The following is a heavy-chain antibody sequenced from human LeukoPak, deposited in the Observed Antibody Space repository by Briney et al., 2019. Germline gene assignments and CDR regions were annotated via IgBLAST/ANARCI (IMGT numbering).Heavy chain of an antibody. CDR1: RFNLVTYW. D-gene: IGHD3-10*01. J-gene: IGHJ4*02. V-gene: IGHV3-7*01. CDR3: ARDNCYGSGNFYKRAYSFAY. CDR2: IKQDGSEQ. Sequence: GGSLRLSCVASRFNLVTYWMSWVRQAPGKGVEWVASIKQDGSEQFYVDAARGRFTISRDNDATSLYLQMNSLGAEATAVYYCARDNCYGSGNFYKRAYSFAYWGQGTLVTVSS.